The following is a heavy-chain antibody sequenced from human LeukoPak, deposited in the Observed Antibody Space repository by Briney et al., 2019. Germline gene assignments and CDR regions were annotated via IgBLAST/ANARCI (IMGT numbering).Heavy chain of an antibody. D-gene: IGHD6-19*01. Sequence: ASVKVSCKASGYTFTGYYMHWVRQAPGQGREWRGWINPNSGSTNYAQKFQGRVTMTRDTSISTAYMELSRLRSDDTAVYYCARGSSSGWFYTAVLAFDYWGQGTLVTVSS. V-gene: IGHV1-2*02. CDR3: ARGSSSGWFYTAVLAFDY. J-gene: IGHJ4*02. CDR2: INPNSGST. CDR1: GYTFTGYY.